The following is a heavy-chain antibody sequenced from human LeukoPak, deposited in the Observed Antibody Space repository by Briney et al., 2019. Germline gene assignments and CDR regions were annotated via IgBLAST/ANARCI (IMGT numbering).Heavy chain of an antibody. CDR3: ARGLEVGSSWYYFDY. D-gene: IGHD6-13*01. Sequence: SETLSFTCAVYGGSFSGYYWSWIRQPPGKGLEWIGEINHSGSTNYNPSLKSRVTISVDTSKNQFSLKLSSVTAADTAVYYCARGLEVGSSWYYFDYWGQGTLVTVSS. CDR1: GGSFSGYY. CDR2: INHSGST. V-gene: IGHV4-34*01. J-gene: IGHJ4*02.